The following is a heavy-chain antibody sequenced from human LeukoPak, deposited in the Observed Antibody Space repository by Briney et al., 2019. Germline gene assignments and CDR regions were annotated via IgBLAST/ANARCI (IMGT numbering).Heavy chain of an antibody. J-gene: IGHJ4*02. Sequence: SETLSLTCTVSGGSISCRSCYWAWIRQAPGKGLEWIGSIYFSGSSYYNASLKGRVTVSMDTSKSQFSLKLRSVTAADTAVYYCARGVQDYFGSGSGSGADTSFDYWGQGTLVTVSS. D-gene: IGHD3-10*01. V-gene: IGHV4-39*07. CDR2: IYFSGSS. CDR1: GGSISCRSCY. CDR3: ARGVQDYFGSGSGSGADTSFDY.